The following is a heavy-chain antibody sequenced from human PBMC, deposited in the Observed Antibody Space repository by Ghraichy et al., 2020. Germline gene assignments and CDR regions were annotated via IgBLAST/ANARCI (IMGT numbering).Heavy chain of an antibody. CDR1: GGSFSAYY. V-gene: IGHV4-34*01. D-gene: IGHD3-9*01. CDR3: ARGYYDILTGPRGWVDP. J-gene: IGHJ5*02. CDR2: INHSGST. Sequence: SETLSLTCAVYGGSFSAYYWSWIRQPPGKGLEWIGEINHSGSTNYNPSLKSRVTISVDTSKNQFSLKLSSVTAADTAVYYCARGYYDILTGPRGWVDPWGQGTLVTVSS.